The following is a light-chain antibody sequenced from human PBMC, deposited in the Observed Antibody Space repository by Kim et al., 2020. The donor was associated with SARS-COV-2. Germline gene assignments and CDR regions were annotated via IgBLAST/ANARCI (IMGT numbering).Light chain of an antibody. Sequence: QSVLTQPASVSGSPGQSITISCTGTSSDVGGYNYVSWYHQHSGKAPKLMIYDVSKRPSGVSNRFSGTKSGNTASLTISGPQAEDEADYYCSSYTSSSTFVFGAGTKVTVL. CDR3: SSYTSSSTFV. CDR1: SSDVGGYNY. J-gene: IGLJ1*01. CDR2: DVS. V-gene: IGLV2-14*01.